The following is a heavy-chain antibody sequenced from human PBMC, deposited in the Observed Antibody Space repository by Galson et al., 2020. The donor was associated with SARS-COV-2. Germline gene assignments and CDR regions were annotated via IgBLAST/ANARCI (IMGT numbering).Heavy chain of an antibody. D-gene: IGHD3-10*01. V-gene: IGHV7-4-1*02. Sequence: ASVKVSCKASGYTFTSYAMTWVRQAPGQGLEWMGWINTNTGNPTYAQGFTGRFVFSLDTSVSTAYLQISSLKAEDTAVYYCARETDLWFGELPNWFDPWGQGTLVTVSS. CDR1: GYTFTSYA. CDR2: INTNTGNP. CDR3: ARETDLWFGELPNWFDP. J-gene: IGHJ5*02.